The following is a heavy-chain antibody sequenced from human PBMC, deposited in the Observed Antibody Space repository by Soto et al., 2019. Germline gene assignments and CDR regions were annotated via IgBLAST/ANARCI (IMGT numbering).Heavy chain of an antibody. J-gene: IGHJ6*02. CDR3: AKVLDPKPRIAAPRYYYYYGMDV. Sequence: FLRLSCAASGFTFSSYGMHWVRQAPGKGLEWVAVISYDGSNKYYADSVKGRFTISRDNSKNTLYLQMNSLRAEDTAVYYCAKVLDPKPRIAAPRYYYYYGMDVWGQGTTVTVSS. D-gene: IGHD6-6*01. CDR2: ISYDGSNK. V-gene: IGHV3-30*18. CDR1: GFTFSSYG.